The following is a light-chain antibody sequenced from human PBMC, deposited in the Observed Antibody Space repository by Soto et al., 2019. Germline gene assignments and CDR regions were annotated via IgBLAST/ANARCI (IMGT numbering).Light chain of an antibody. CDR3: SSYTTVSTVV. CDR2: EVN. CDR1: SSDVGGYNY. V-gene: IGLV2-14*01. Sequence: QSVLTQPASVSGSPGQSITISCTGTSSDVGGYNYVSWYQQRPGKAPKLMIYEVNNRPSGISDRFSGSKSGNTASLTISGLQAEDEADYYCSSYTTVSTVVFGGGTKVTVL. J-gene: IGLJ2*01.